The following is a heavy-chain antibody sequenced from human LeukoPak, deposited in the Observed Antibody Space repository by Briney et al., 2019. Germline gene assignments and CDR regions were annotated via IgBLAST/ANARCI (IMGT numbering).Heavy chain of an antibody. J-gene: IGHJ4*02. CDR1: GGSISSYY. D-gene: IGHD3-10*01. V-gene: IGHV4-59*01. CDR3: ARARGFGELSLDY. Sequence: SETLSLTCTVSGGSISSYYWGWIRQPPGKGLEWIGYIYYSGSTNYNPSLKSRVTISVDTSKNQFSLKLSSVTAADTAVYYCARARGFGELSLDYWGQGTLVTVSS. CDR2: IYYSGST.